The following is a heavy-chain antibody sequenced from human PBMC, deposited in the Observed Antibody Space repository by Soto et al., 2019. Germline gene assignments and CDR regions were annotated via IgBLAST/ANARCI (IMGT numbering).Heavy chain of an antibody. CDR3: ARDGQGGGDYYYYGIDV. J-gene: IGHJ6*02. V-gene: IGHV4-59*01. Sequence: PSETLSLTCTVSGGSISSYYWSWIRQPPGKGLEWIGYIYYSGSTNYNPSLKSRVTISVDTSKNQFSLKLSSVAAAETAVYYCARDGQGGGDYYYYGIDVRAQRTTVPVSS. CDR1: GGSISSYY. CDR2: IYYSGST. D-gene: IGHD3-16*01.